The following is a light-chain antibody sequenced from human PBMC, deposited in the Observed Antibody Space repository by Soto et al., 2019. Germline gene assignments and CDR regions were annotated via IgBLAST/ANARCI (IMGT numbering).Light chain of an antibody. CDR1: QGVRSF. CDR3: QQYNSYPYT. Sequence: DIQMTQSPSSLSASVGDRVTITCRASQGVRSFLAWFQQKPGQAPKSLIYAGSSLQSGVPSRFSGSASGTDFTLTISRLQPEDFASYFCQQYNSYPYTFGQGTKLEIK. V-gene: IGKV1-16*01. J-gene: IGKJ2*01. CDR2: AGS.